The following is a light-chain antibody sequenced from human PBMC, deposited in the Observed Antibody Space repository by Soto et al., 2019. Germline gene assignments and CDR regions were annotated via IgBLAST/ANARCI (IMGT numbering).Light chain of an antibody. Sequence: DIPMTQSPSTLSASVGDRVTITCRASQSISSWLAWYQQKPGKAPKLLIYDASSLASGVPSRFSGSGSATEFTLTISSLQPDDFATYYCQQYNYYWTFGEGTRVEIK. J-gene: IGKJ1*01. V-gene: IGKV1-5*01. CDR2: DAS. CDR1: QSISSW. CDR3: QQYNYYWT.